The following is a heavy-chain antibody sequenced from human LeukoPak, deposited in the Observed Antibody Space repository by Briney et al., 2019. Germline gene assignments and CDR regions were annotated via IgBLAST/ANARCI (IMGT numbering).Heavy chain of an antibody. J-gene: IGHJ4*02. D-gene: IGHD6-19*01. CDR1: GGSISSYY. CDR2: IYYSGST. V-gene: IGHV4-59*08. CDR3: ARHPGYSSGWPSYFDY. Sequence: SETLFLTCTVSGGSISSYYWSWIRQPPGKGLEWIGYIYYSGSTNYNPSLKSRVTISVDTSKNQFSLKLSSVTAADTAVYYCARHPGYSSGWPSYFDYWGQGTLVTVSS.